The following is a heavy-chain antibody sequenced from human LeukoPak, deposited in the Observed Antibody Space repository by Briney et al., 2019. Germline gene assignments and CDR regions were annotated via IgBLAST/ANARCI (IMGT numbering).Heavy chain of an antibody. V-gene: IGHV3-23*01. CDR1: GFSFFYTG. J-gene: IGHJ4*02. CDR2: IGGGASDT. Sequence: GGSLRLSCAVSGFSFFYTGMGWVRQAPGKGLEWVAAIGGGASDTKYADSVKGRFTISRDISKNTLYLQMNSLRAEDTAVYYCAKDRGSWFALFDSWGQGTLVTVSS. D-gene: IGHD6-13*01. CDR3: AKDRGSWFALFDS.